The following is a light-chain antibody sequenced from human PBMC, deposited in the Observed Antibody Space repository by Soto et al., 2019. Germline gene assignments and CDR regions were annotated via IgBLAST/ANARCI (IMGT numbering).Light chain of an antibody. CDR1: SSDVGGYNY. CDR3: ASYTSSSTLV. CDR2: DVT. V-gene: IGLV2-14*03. Sequence: QYALTQPASVSGSPGQSITISCTGTSSDVGGYNYVSWYQYHPGKAPKLMIFDVTNRPSGVSDRFSGSKSGNTASLTISGLRAEDEADYYCASYTSSSTLVFGGGTKLTVL. J-gene: IGLJ3*02.